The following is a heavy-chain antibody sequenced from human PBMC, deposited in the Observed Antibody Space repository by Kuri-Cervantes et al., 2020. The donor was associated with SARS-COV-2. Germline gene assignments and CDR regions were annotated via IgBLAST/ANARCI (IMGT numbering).Heavy chain of an antibody. CDR3: ARDLRYYGSGSWDYMDV. CDR2: ISAYNGNT. J-gene: IGHJ6*03. CDR1: GYTFTSYG. V-gene: IGHV1-18*01. Sequence: ASVKVSCKASGYTFTSYGISWVRQAPGQGLEWMGWISAYNGNTNYAQKLQGRVTMTTDTSTSTAYMELRSLRSDDTAVYYCARDLRYYGSGSWDYMDVWGKGTTVTVSS. D-gene: IGHD3-10*01.